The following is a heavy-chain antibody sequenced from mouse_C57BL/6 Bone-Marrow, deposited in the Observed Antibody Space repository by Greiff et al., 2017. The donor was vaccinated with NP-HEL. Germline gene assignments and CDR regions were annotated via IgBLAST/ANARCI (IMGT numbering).Heavy chain of an antibody. Sequence: EVMLVESGGGLVKPGGSLKLSCAASGFTFSSYAMSWVRQTPEKRLEWVATISDGGSYTYYPDNVKGRFTISRDNAKNNLYLQMSHLKSEDTAMYYCARDYGSRAFAYWGQGTLVTVSA. CDR3: ARDYGSRAFAY. D-gene: IGHD1-1*01. CDR1: GFTFSSYA. V-gene: IGHV5-4*01. CDR2: ISDGGSYT. J-gene: IGHJ3*01.